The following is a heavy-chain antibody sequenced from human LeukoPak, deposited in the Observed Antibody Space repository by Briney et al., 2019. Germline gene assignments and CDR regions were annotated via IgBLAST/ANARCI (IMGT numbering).Heavy chain of an antibody. CDR3: AREWMATITNAFDI. V-gene: IGHV3-30-3*01. CDR2: ISYDGSNK. CDR1: GFTFSSYA. J-gene: IGHJ3*02. D-gene: IGHD5-24*01. Sequence: PGGSLRLSCAASGFTFSSYAMHWVRQAPGKGLEWVAVISYDGSNKYYADSVKGRFTISRDNSKNTLYLQMNSLRAEDTAVYYCAREWMATITNAFDIWGQGKMVTVSS.